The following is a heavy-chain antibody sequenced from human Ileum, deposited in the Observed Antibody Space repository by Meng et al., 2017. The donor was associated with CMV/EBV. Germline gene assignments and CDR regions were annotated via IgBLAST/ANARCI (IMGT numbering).Heavy chain of an antibody. Sequence: GESLKISCTTSGFIFSGRWMTWVRQAPGKGLEGVANIKPDGSEKYYVDSVKGRFTISRDHAKNSLYLQMNSLRAEDTAVYYCATDLNWDNFWGQGTLVTGSS. CDR1: GFIFSGRW. J-gene: IGHJ4*02. CDR3: ATDLNWDNF. D-gene: IGHD1-1*01. CDR2: IKPDGSEK. V-gene: IGHV3-7*01.